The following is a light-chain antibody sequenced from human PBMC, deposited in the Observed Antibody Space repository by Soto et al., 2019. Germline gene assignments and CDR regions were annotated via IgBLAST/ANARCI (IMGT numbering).Light chain of an antibody. Sequence: QSALTQPPSASGSPGQSVTISCTGTSSDVGGYNYVSWYQQHPGKAPKLMIYEVTKRPSGVPDRFSGSKSGNTASLTVSGLQAEDEADYYCISYAVSDNPVFGGGTKVTVL. CDR2: EVT. V-gene: IGLV2-8*01. CDR1: SSDVGGYNY. CDR3: ISYAVSDNPV. J-gene: IGLJ2*01.